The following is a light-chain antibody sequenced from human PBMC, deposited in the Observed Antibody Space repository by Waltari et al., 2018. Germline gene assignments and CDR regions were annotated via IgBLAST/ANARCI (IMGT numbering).Light chain of an antibody. Sequence: DIQMTQSPSSLSSSIGDTITVPCRASQNIRTYLNWYQQKPAKAPKLLIFGASSLRRGVPSRFTGSASGTEFTLTITNLQPDDFATYFCQQSFSSPWTFGQGTTV. J-gene: IGKJ1*01. CDR3: QQSFSSPWT. CDR2: GAS. V-gene: IGKV1-39*01. CDR1: QNIRTY.